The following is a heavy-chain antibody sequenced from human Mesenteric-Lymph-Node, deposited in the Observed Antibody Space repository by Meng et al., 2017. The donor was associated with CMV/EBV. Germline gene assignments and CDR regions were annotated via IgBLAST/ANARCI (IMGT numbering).Heavy chain of an antibody. CDR1: GFTVTDNY. J-gene: IGHJ4*02. D-gene: IGHD4-11*01. CDR2: IYIGDST. Sequence: GESLKISCEVSGFTVTDNYMSWVRQAPGKGLEWVSVIYIGDSTHYADSVKGRFTISRDDSKNTLYLQMTSLRPEDTAVYYCAKTVYINYWEYFFDSWGQGTLVTVSS. V-gene: IGHV3-66*02. CDR3: AKTVYINYWEYFFDS.